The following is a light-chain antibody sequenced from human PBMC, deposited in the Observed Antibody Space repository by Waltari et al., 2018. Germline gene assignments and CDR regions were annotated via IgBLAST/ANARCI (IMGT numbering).Light chain of an antibody. CDR3: AAWDDSLNGV. CDR2: SNN. Sequence: QSVLTQPPSASGTPGQMVTISCSGSSSNIVSTPVHWYQQLPGTAPKLLIYSNNQRPSGVPDRFSGSKSGTSASLAISGLQSEDEADYYCAAWDDSLNGVFGGGTKLTVL. J-gene: IGLJ2*01. CDR1: SSNIVSTP. V-gene: IGLV1-44*01.